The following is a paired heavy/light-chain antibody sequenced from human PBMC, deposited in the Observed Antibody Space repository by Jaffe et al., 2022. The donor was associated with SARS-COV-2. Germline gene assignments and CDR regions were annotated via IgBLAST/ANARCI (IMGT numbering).Heavy chain of an antibody. V-gene: IGHV3-30*04. CDR2: ISYDGRKK. J-gene: IGHJ4*02. Sequence: QVQLVESGGGVVQPGRSLRLSCAASGFTFSSYAMHWVRQAPGKGLEWVAVISYDGRKKNYADSVKGRFTISRDNSHNTLDLHMNSLRREDTAIFYCARDLASDFWSGYPGGINFWGQGTLVTVSS. CDR1: GFTFSSYA. CDR3: ARDLASDFWSGYPGGINF. D-gene: IGHD3-3*01.
Light chain of an antibody. CDR2: RNN. V-gene: IGLV1-47*01. CDR1: SSNIGSNY. CDR3: AAWDDSLGGQV. Sequence: QSVLTQPPSASGTPGQRITISCSGSSSNIGSNYVFWYQQLPGTAPQLLVYRNNDRPSGAPDRFSVSKSGTSASLAISGLRSEDEGDYYCAAWDDSLGGQVFGGGTKLTVL. J-gene: IGLJ2*01.